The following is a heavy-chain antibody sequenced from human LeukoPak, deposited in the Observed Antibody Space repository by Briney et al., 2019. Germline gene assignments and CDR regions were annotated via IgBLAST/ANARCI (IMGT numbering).Heavy chain of an antibody. D-gene: IGHD3-16*01. CDR3: AREISRFGI. V-gene: IGHV3-66*01. CDR2: IYTGGTT. CDR1: GFTVSSSNY. J-gene: IGHJ4*02. Sequence: GGSLRLSCAASGFTVSSSNYMNWVRQAPGKGLEWVSGIYTGGTTHYTDSVKGRFTISRDNPNNTLYLQMHSLRAEDTAVYYCAREISRFGIWGQGTLVTVSS.